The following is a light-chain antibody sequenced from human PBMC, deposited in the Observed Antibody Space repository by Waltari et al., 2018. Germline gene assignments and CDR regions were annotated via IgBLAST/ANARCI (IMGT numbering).Light chain of an antibody. Sequence: RVTITCRASQSISEYLAWYQQKPGKAPKLLIYKASSLESGVPSRFSGSGSGTEFTLTISSLQPDDFTTYYCQQYNTYSGTFGRGTTVDVK. J-gene: IGKJ1*01. CDR2: KAS. V-gene: IGKV1-5*03. CDR1: QSISEY. CDR3: QQYNTYSGT.